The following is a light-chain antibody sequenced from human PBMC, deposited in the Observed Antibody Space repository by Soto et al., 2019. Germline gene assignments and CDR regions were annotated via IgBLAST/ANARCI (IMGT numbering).Light chain of an antibody. CDR3: SSYAGNNILL. J-gene: IGLJ3*02. V-gene: IGLV2-8*01. CDR2: EVS. CDR1: SSDIGAFNF. Sequence: QSALTQPPSASGSPGQSVTISCTGTSSDIGAFNFVSWYQQHPGKAPKLIIFEVSEWPSGVPDRFSGSKSGNTASLTVSGLQAEDEADYLCSSYAGNNILLFGGGTKLTVL.